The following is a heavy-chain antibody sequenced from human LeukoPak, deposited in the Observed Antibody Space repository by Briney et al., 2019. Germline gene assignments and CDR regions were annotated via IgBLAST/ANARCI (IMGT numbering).Heavy chain of an antibody. CDR2: MHGSGSP. J-gene: IGHJ3*01. CDR3: ARDLSVNAFDL. Sequence: SETLTLTCTVSGASVRSDHWNWIRQPPGKGLEWIAYMHGSGSPNYNPSLASRLTLSVDATENLLSLKLTSVTAADTAVYFCARDLSVNAFDLWGQGTLVTVSS. V-gene: IGHV4-59*02. CDR1: GASVRSDH. D-gene: IGHD2/OR15-2a*01.